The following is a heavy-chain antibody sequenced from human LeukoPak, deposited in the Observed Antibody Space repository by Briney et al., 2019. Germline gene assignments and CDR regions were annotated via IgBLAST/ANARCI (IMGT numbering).Heavy chain of an antibody. CDR2: IKPKSDDT. V-gene: IGHV1-2*02. J-gene: IGHJ6*02. CDR3: ARVDEGGHFSYYGMDA. D-gene: IGHD3-16*01. Sequence: GASVKVSCEASGYSFSVYYIHWVRQAPGQGLEWMGWIKPKSDDTNYGQNFQGRVTMTRDTSISTAYMELSGLRSDDTAVYYCARVDEGGHFSYYGMDAWGQGTTVTVSS. CDR1: GYSFSVYY.